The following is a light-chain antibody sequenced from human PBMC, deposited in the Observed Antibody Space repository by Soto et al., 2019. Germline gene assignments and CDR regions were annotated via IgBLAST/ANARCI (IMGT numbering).Light chain of an antibody. V-gene: IGLV2-14*03. CDR2: QVS. J-gene: IGLJ1*01. CDR1: SCNLSAYGF. Sequence: QSVLTQPTSVSGSPGQSIAISCAGTSCNLSAYGFVSWYQQHPDKAPKLMIYQVSYRPPGVSHRFSGSKSVNTATVTITRLPAEDEDYYYCSSYTSSSTPVFGTGTKVTVL. CDR3: SSYTSSSTPV.